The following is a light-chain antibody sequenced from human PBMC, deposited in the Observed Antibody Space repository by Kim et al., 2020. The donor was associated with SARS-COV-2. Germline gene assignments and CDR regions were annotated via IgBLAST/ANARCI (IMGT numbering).Light chain of an antibody. CDR3: QQYGSSPRT. Sequence: APAERATRSCRASQSVSSSYLAWYQQKPGQAPRLLIYGASSRATGIPDRFSGSGSGTDFTLTISRLEPEDFAVYYCQQYGSSPRTFGQGTKVDIK. J-gene: IGKJ1*01. CDR2: GAS. CDR1: QSVSSSY. V-gene: IGKV3-20*01.